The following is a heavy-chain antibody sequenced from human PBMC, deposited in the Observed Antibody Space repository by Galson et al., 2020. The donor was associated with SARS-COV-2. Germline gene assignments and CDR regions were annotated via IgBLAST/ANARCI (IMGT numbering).Heavy chain of an antibody. Sequence: ETSETLSLTCTVSGGSISRGGYYWRWSRPHPGKGLEWIGYIHYRGSTYYNPSLKSRVTISVDTSKNQFSLKLSSVTAADTAVYYCASNDGYPDYFDYWCQGTLVTVSS. CDR3: ASNDGYPDYFDY. CDR2: IHYRGST. V-gene: IGHV4-31*03. CDR1: GGSISRGGYY. D-gene: IGHD5-12*01. J-gene: IGHJ4*02.